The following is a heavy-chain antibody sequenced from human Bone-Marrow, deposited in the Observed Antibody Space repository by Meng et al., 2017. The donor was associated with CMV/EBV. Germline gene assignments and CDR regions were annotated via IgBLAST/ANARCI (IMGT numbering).Heavy chain of an antibody. CDR3: ARAQKSSLMTGMGV. Sequence: GESLKISCAGSGFTFSSHWMSWVRQAPGKVLEWVSVIYSGGSSTYYADSVKGRFIISRDNAKKTLKLQMNTLRIEDTALYYCARAQKSSLMTGMGVWGQGTTVTVSS. CDR1: GFTFSSHW. D-gene: IGHD3-10*01. J-gene: IGHJ6*01. V-gene: IGHV3-23*03. CDR2: IYSGGSST.